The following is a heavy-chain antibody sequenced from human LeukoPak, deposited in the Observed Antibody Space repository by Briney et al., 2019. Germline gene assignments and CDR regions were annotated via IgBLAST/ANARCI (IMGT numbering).Heavy chain of an antibody. Sequence: GGSLRLSCAASGFTVSRSYMIWARQAPEKGLEWVSVIYSGGTTYYADSVKGRFTISRDNSKNTLYLQMNSLRAEDTAVYYCARGRGYSQSNWVDPWGQGTMVTVSA. V-gene: IGHV3-53*01. CDR2: IYSGGTT. D-gene: IGHD5-18*01. CDR3: ARGRGYSQSNWVDP. CDR1: GFTVSRSY. J-gene: IGHJ5*02.